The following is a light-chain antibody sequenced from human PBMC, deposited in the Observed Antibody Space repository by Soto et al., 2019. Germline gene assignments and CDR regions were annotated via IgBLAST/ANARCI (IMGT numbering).Light chain of an antibody. CDR3: CSYAGSSSWV. V-gene: IGLV2-23*02. CDR1: SSDVGSYNL. Sequence: QSALTQPASVSGSPGQSITISCTGTSSDVGSYNLVSWYQQHPGKAPKLMIYEVSKRPSGVSNRFSGSKSGNTASLTISGLQAEVEADYYCCSYAGSSSWVFGGGTKLTVL. J-gene: IGLJ3*02. CDR2: EVS.